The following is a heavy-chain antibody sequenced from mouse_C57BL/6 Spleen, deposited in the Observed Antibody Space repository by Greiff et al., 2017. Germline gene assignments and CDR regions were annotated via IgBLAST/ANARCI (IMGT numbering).Heavy chain of an antibody. CDR2: IYPRDGST. Sequence: QVQLQQSGPELVKPGASVKLSCKASGYTFTSYDINWVKQRPGQGLEWIGWIYPRDGSTKYNEKFKGKATLTVDTSSSTAYMELHSLTSEDSAVYFCARRGITSAVAHWYFDVWGTGTTVTVSS. D-gene: IGHD1-1*01. CDR1: GYTFTSYD. J-gene: IGHJ1*03. V-gene: IGHV1-85*01. CDR3: ARRGITSAVAHWYFDV.